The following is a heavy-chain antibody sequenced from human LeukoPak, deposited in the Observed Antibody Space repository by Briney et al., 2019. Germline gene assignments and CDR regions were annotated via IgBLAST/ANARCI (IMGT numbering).Heavy chain of an antibody. D-gene: IGHD3-22*01. J-gene: IGHJ4*02. V-gene: IGHV4-30-2*01. CDR2: IYHSGST. CDR3: ARGGGSGYYSYYFDY. Sequence: SQTLSLTCTVSGGSISSGGYYWSWIRQPPGKGLEWIGYIYHSGSTYYNPSLKSRVTISVDRSKNQFSLKLSSVTAADTAVYYCARGGGSGYYSYYFDYWGQGTLVTVSS. CDR1: GGSISSGGYY.